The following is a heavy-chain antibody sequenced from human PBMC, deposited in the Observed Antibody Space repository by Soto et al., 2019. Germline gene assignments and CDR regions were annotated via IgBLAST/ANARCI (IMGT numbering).Heavy chain of an antibody. CDR2: IIPIFGTT. D-gene: IGHD5-12*01. CDR1: GDIFSGYS. CDR3: ARDLGSGYDPGDY. V-gene: IGHV1-69*14. Sequence: QVQLVQSGAEVKKPGSSVKVSCKTSGDIFSGYSISWVRQAPGQGLEWMGGIIPIFGTTNYAQRSHGRVTTTADKSTSTVYMELYSLKSEDTAVYYCARDLGSGYDPGDYWGEGTLVTVSS. J-gene: IGHJ4*02.